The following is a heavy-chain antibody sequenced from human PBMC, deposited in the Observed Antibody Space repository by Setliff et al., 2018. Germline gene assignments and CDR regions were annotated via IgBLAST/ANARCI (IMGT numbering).Heavy chain of an antibody. CDR2: IKKTSDGGTT. D-gene: IGHD1-26*01. CDR1: GFSLSDTW. J-gene: IGHJ6*03. Sequence: YGFSLSDTWMNWVRQAPGKGLEWVGHIKKTSDGGTTDYAAPVKGRFTISRDDSKNTVYLQMNSLKTEDTAVYYCTTDWEVPTSEVTYYYMGVWGKGTTVTVS. CDR3: TTDWEVPTSEVTYYYMGV. V-gene: IGHV3-15*07.